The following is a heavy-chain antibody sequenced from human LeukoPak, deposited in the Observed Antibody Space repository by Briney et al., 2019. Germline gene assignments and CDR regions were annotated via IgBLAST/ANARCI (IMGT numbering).Heavy chain of an antibody. CDR1: GYSFASYW. CDR3: ARHSYSESGGDY. V-gene: IGHV5-51*01. D-gene: IGHD3-22*01. J-gene: IGHJ4*02. Sequence: PGESLQISCKGSGYSFASYWIGWVRQLPGKGLEWMGIIYPGDSDTTYSPSFQGQVTISADKSISTAYLQWGSLKASDTAMYFCARHSYSESGGDYWGQGTLVTVSS. CDR2: IYPGDSDT.